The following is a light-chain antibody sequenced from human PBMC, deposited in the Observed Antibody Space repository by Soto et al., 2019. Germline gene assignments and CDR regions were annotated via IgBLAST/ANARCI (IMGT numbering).Light chain of an antibody. Sequence: DIHMTKSPSALSASDGDTVTITCRASQSVSGWLAWYQQKPGEAPKLLIYDASALPRGVPSRFSGSGSGTHFTLTISSLQPEDFGTYYCQQTDSFPITFGQGTRLEIK. CDR1: QSVSGW. CDR2: DAS. J-gene: IGKJ5*01. CDR3: QQTDSFPIT. V-gene: IGKV1-12*01.